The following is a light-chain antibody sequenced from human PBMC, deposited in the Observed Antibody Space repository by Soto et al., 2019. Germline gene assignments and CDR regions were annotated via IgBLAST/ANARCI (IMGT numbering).Light chain of an antibody. CDR2: SNN. J-gene: IGLJ3*02. Sequence: QSVLTKPPSASGTPGQRVTISCSGSSSNIGSNYVYWYQQLPGTAPKLLIYSNNQRPSGVPDRFSGSKSGTSASLAISGLRSEDEADYYCAAWDDSLSGHWVFGGGTKVTVL. V-gene: IGLV1-47*02. CDR1: SSNIGSNY. CDR3: AAWDDSLSGHWV.